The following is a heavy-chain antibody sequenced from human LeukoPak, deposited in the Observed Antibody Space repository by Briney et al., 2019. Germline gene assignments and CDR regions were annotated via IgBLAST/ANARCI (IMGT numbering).Heavy chain of an antibody. J-gene: IGHJ4*02. Sequence: GRPLRLSCAASGLTFRSYDMHGVRQAPGKGLEWVAVISYDGSNKYYADSVKGRFTISRDNPKNTLYLQMNSLRAEDTAVYYCARDLGSGSSDYWGQGTLVTVSS. CDR2: ISYDGSNK. CDR1: GLTFRSYD. V-gene: IGHV3-30*04. D-gene: IGHD3-10*01. CDR3: ARDLGSGSSDY.